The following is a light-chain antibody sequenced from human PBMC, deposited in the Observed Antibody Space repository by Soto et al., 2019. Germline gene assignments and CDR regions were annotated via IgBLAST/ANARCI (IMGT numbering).Light chain of an antibody. CDR2: DVT. J-gene: IGLJ3*02. Sequence: QSALTQPASVSGSPGQSITISCTGTRGDVGGYNYVSWYQQHPGKAPKLLIYDVTSRPSRVSTRFSGSKSGNTASLTISGLQADDEAEYFCSSYTNTDALAFGGGTKLTVL. V-gene: IGLV2-14*03. CDR1: RGDVGGYNY. CDR3: SSYTNTDALA.